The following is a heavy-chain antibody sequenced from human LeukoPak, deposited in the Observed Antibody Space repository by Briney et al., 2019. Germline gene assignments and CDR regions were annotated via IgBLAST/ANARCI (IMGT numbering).Heavy chain of an antibody. CDR3: ARVRYGYSTTWEPPRDYFDN. D-gene: IGHD5-18*01. J-gene: IGHJ4*02. CDR2: NNPNSGAT. Sequence: ASVTVSCKASGHTFSCHYIHWVRQAPGQGLEWMGWNNPNSGATDYARKFQDRVTMTRDTSTNTAYMELSGLRSDDTAVYYCARVRYGYSTTWEPPRDYFDNWGQGTLVTVSS. CDR1: GHTFSCHY. V-gene: IGHV1-2*02.